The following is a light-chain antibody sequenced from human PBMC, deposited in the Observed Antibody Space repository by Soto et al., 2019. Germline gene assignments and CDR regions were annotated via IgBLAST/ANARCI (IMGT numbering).Light chain of an antibody. V-gene: IGLV3-27*01. CDR3: YSAADNTGI. CDR2: KNS. CDR1: VLARKN. J-gene: IGLJ2*01. Sequence: SYELTQPSSVSVSPGQTARITCSGDVLARKNARWFQHKPDQAPLLVIYKNSERPSGIPERFSGSTSGTTATLTISGAHIEDEADYYCYSAADNTGIFGGGTKVTVL.